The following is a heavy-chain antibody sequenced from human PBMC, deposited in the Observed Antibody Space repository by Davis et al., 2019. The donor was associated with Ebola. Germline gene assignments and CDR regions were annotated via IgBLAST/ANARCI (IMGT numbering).Heavy chain of an antibody. CDR1: GYSFTSNW. Sequence: QVSCKGSGYSFTSNWLGWVRQMPGKGLEWMGIIYPGDSDTRYSPSFQGQVTISADKSISTAYLQWSSLKASGTAMYYCARRGSWFDYWGQGTLVTVSS. J-gene: IGHJ5*01. CDR2: IYPGDSDT. V-gene: IGHV5-51*01. CDR3: ARRGSWFDY.